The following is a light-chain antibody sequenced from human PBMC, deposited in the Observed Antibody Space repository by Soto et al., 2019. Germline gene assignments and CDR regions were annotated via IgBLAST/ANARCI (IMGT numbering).Light chain of an antibody. CDR1: QSLVYSDGNTY. V-gene: IGKV2-24*01. J-gene: IGKJ1*01. Sequence: DVVMTQTPLSSPVTLGQPASISCRSSQSLVYSDGNTYLSWLQQRPGQPPRLLIYQISNRFSGVPGRFSGSGAGTDFTLKISRVEAEEGGVGYCVQCAHFPRTFGQGTSVEIK. CDR3: VQCAHFPRT. CDR2: QIS.